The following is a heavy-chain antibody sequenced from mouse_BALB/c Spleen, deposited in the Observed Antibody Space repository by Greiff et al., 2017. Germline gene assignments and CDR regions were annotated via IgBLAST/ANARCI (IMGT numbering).Heavy chain of an antibody. J-gene: IGHJ4*01. V-gene: IGHV3-2*02. CDR1: GYSITSDYA. Sequence: EVKLMESGPGLVKPSQSLSLTCTVTGYSITSDYAWNWIRQFPGNKLEWMGYISYSGSTSYNPSLKSRISITRDTSKNQFFLQLNSVTTEDTATYYCARFYGSSYGYAMDYWGQGTSVTVSS. CDR2: ISYSGST. CDR3: ARFYGSSYGYAMDY. D-gene: IGHD1-1*01.